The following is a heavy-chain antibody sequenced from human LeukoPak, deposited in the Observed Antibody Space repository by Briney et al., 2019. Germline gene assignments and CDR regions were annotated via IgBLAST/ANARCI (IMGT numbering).Heavy chain of an antibody. Sequence: GGSLRLSCAASGFIFSDYSMNWVRQAPGKGLEWVSYISSGSSTISFAASVRGRFTISRDNAKNSLYLQMNSLRAEDTAVYYCARVRSSGSPLDYWGQGTLVTVSS. J-gene: IGHJ4*02. CDR1: GFIFSDYS. D-gene: IGHD6-19*01. CDR3: ARVRSSGSPLDY. V-gene: IGHV3-48*04. CDR2: ISSGSSTI.